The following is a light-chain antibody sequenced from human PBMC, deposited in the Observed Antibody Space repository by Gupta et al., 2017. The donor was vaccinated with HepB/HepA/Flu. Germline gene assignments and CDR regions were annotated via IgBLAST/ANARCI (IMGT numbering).Light chain of an antibody. CDR3: QQRKRWPLT. CDR1: ESVSIN. J-gene: IGKJ4*01. V-gene: IGKV3-11*01. CDR2: DAS. Sequence: ETVMTQSPATLSLSPGERATLSCRASESVSINVVWYQQKPGQAPRLLIYDASNRATGIPTRFSGSGSGTDFTLTISSLEPEDFAVHYCQQRKRWPLTFGGGTKVEI.